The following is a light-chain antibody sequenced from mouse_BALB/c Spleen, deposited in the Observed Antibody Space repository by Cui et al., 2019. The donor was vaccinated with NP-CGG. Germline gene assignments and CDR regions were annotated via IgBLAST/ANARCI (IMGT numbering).Light chain of an antibody. CDR2: GTN. CDR3: ALWYSNHWV. J-gene: IGLJ1*01. Sequence: QAVVTQESAVTTSRGETVTLTCRSNTGTVTTSNYANWVQEKPDYLFTGLIGGTNNRVPGVPARFSGSLIGDKAALTITGAQTEDEAIYFCALWYSNHWVFGGGTKLTVL. V-gene: IGLV1*01. CDR1: TGTVTTSNY.